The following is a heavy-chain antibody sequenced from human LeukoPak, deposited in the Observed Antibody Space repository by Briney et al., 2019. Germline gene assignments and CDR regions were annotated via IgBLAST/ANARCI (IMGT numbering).Heavy chain of an antibody. D-gene: IGHD6-19*01. V-gene: IGHV3-30*18. Sequence: PGGSLRLSCAASGFTFTSYAMSWVRQAPGKGLEGVAVISKDGNNKYYADSVKGRFTISRNNSKSTMYLQMNSLRAEDTALYFCAKYPSSSGWYSHFYYWGQGTLVTVSS. J-gene: IGHJ4*02. CDR2: ISKDGNNK. CDR3: AKYPSSSGWYSHFYY. CDR1: GFTFTSYA.